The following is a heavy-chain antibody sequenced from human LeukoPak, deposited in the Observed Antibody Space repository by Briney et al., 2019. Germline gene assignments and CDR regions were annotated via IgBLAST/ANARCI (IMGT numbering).Heavy chain of an antibody. J-gene: IGHJ4*02. D-gene: IGHD3-9*01. CDR2: IIPIFGTA. CDR3: ASRSYDILTGYENYFDY. V-gene: IGHV1-69*13. CDR1: GGTFSSYA. Sequence: SVKVSCKASGGTFSSYAISWVRQAPGQGLEWMGGIIPIFGTANYAQKFQGRVTITADESTSTAYMELSSLRSEDTAVYYCASRSYDILTGYENYFDYWGQGTLVTVSS.